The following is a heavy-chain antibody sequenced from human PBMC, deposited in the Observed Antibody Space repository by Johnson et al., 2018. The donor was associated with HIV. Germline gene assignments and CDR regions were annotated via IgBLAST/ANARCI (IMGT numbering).Heavy chain of an antibody. V-gene: IGHV3-20*04. D-gene: IGHD3-10*01. CDR3: AREAGSGSYSPWRPDAFDI. CDR2: INWNGGST. Sequence: VQLVESGGGVVRRGGSLRPSCATSGFTFDDHGMSWVRQGPGKGLEWVSGINWNGGSTGYADSVKGRFTISRENAKNSLYLQMNSLRAKDTALYYCAREAGSGSYSPWRPDAFDIWGQGTMVTVSS. J-gene: IGHJ3*02. CDR1: GFTFDDHG.